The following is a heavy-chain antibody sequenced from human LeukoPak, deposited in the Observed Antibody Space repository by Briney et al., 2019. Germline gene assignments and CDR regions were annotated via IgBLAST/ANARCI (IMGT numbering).Heavy chain of an antibody. Sequence: GGSLRLSCAASGFTFSSYWMSWVRQAPGKGLEWVANIKQDGSEKYYVDSVKGRFTISRDNAKNSLYLQMNSLRAEDTAVYYCAREVAVAGFGWYFQHWGQGTLVTVSS. V-gene: IGHV3-7*01. CDR2: IKQDGSEK. D-gene: IGHD6-19*01. CDR1: GFTFSSYW. CDR3: AREVAVAGFGWYFQH. J-gene: IGHJ1*01.